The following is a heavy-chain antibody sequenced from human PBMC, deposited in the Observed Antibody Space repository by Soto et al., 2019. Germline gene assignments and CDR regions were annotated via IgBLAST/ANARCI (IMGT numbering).Heavy chain of an antibody. D-gene: IGHD3-3*01. V-gene: IGHV4-4*07. CDR2: MYTSGST. CDR3: ARRRSGYFDY. CDR1: GGSISNYY. Sequence: SETLSLTCTVSGGSISNYYWTWIRQPAGKGLEWIGRMYTSGSTNYNPSLKSRVTISIDTSKNQFSLKVNSVTAADTAVYYCARRRSGYFDYWGQGTLVTVSS. J-gene: IGHJ4*02.